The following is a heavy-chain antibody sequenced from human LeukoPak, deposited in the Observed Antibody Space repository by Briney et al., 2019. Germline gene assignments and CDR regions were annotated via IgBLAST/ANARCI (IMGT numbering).Heavy chain of an antibody. V-gene: IGHV3-33*06. CDR2: IWYDGSNK. CDR1: GFTFSSYG. D-gene: IGHD2-15*01. CDR3: AKVGRVVVAATDSATDAFDI. Sequence: PGRSLRLSCAASGFTFSSYGMHWVRQAPGEGLEWVAVIWYDGSNKYYADSVKGRFTISRDNSKNTLYLQMNSLRAEDTAVYYCAKVGRVVVAATDSATDAFDIWGQGTMVTVSS. J-gene: IGHJ3*02.